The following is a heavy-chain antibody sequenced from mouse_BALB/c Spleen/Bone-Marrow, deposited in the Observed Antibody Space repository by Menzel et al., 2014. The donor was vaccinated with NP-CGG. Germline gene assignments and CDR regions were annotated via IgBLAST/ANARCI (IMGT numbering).Heavy chain of an antibody. CDR1: GYTFNSYW. CDR2: ILPGSGIT. V-gene: IGHV1-9*01. J-gene: IGHJ3*01. Sequence: VKLQESGAELMKPGASVKISCKATGYTFNSYWIEWVKQRPGHGLEWIGEILPGSGITNYNEKFKVKATFNADTSSNTAYMQLSSLTSEDPAVYYCARSPYWGQGALVTVSA. CDR3: ARSPY.